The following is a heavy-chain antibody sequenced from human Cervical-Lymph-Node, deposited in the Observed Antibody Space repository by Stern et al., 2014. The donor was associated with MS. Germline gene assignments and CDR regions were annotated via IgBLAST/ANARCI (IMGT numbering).Heavy chain of an antibody. CDR2: ISYEGSTK. D-gene: IGHD2-8*01. V-gene: IGHV3-30*18. CDR1: GFTFSNYG. Sequence: VHLVESGGGVVQPGRSLRLSCAASGFTFSNYGMHWVRQAPGKGLEWVAVISYEGSTKYYVDSVKGRFTISRDDSKNTLYLQMNSLRAEDTAVYYCAKERRPNGESYTHLDYWGQGTLVTVSS. CDR3: AKERRPNGESYTHLDY. J-gene: IGHJ4*02.